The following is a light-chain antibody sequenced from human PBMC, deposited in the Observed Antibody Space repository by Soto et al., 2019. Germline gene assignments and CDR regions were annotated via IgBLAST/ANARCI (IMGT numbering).Light chain of an antibody. CDR1: QSIDTY. Sequence: IQMPQSPSSLSASVGDRVSITCRASQSIDTYLNWYQQKPGTAPKLLFYAASSLQSGVPSRFSGRGSGTDFTLTISSLQPEDFATYYCQQSYSTPMYTLGQGTKVDIK. CDR2: AAS. J-gene: IGKJ2*01. CDR3: QQSYSTPMYT. V-gene: IGKV1-39*01.